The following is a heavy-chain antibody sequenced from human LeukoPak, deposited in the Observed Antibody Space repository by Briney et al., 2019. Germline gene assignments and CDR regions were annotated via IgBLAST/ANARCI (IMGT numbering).Heavy chain of an antibody. CDR3: ARSSEGITMVRGVKLYGMDV. CDR1: GGSFSGYY. V-gene: IGHV4-34*01. CDR2: INHSGST. D-gene: IGHD3-10*01. Sequence: SETLSLTCAVYGGSFSGYYWSWIRQPPGEGLEWIGEINHSGSTNYNPSLKSRVTISAGASKNQFSLKLSSVTAADTAVYYCARSSEGITMVRGVKLYGMDVWGKGTTVTVSS. J-gene: IGHJ6*04.